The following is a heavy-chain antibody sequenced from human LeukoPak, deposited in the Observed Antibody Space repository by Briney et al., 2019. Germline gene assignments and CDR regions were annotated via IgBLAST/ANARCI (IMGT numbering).Heavy chain of an antibody. CDR1: GGSFSGYY. V-gene: IGHV4-34*01. Sequence: SETLSLTRAVYGGSFSGYYWSWIRQPPGKGLEWIGEINHSGSTNYDPSLKSRVTISVDTSKNQFSLKLSSVTAADTAVYYCAGGNCSSTSCHPNWFDPWGQGTLVTVSS. D-gene: IGHD2-2*01. CDR3: AGGNCSSTSCHPNWFDP. CDR2: INHSGST. J-gene: IGHJ5*02.